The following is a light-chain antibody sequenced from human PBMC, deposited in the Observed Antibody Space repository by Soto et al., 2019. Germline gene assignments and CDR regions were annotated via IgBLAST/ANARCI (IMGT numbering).Light chain of an antibody. V-gene: IGKV1-5*03. Sequence: DIQMTQSPSTLSASVGDRVTITCRASQSIDSWLAWYQQKPGKTPNLLIYEASSLESGVPSRFSGSGAVTKFTLTILRLQPDDFATYYCQQYSSYSARTFGQGTKLDIK. J-gene: IGKJ1*01. CDR3: QQYSSYSART. CDR2: EAS. CDR1: QSIDSW.